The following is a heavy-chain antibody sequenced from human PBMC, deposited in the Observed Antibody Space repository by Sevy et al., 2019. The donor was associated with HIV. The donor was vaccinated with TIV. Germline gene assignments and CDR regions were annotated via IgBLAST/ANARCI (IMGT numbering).Heavy chain of an antibody. D-gene: IGHD6-13*01. CDR1: GGSFSGYY. CDR2: INHSGST. J-gene: IGHJ3*02. V-gene: IGHV4-34*01. Sequence: SETLSLTCAVYGGSFSGYYWSWIRQPPGKGLEWIGEINHSGSTNYNPSLKSRVTISVDTSKNQFSLKLSSVTAADTAVYYCAREGIQDAFDIWGQRTMVTVSS. CDR3: AREGIQDAFDI.